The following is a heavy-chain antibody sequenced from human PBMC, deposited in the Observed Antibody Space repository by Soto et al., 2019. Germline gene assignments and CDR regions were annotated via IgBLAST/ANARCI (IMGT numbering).Heavy chain of an antibody. J-gene: IGHJ6*02. CDR2: IGYDGSNK. CDR3: ARDYDGSGSYYGRMDV. V-gene: IGHV3-33*01. D-gene: IGHD3-10*01. Sequence: TGGSLRLSCAASGFTFSSYGIHWVRQAAGKGLEWVAVIGYDGSNKYYADSVKGRFTISRDNSKNTLYLQMNSLRAEDTAVYYCARDYDGSGSYYGRMDVWCQGTTVTVSS. CDR1: GFTFSSYG.